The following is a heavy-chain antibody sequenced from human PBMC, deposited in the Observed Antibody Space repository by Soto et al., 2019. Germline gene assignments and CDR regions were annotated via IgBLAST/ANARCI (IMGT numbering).Heavy chain of an antibody. CDR3: ARVGVNQRIIPYPYYYYMDV. CDR1: GGSISSYY. V-gene: IGHV4-59*01. D-gene: IGHD3-10*01. Sequence: SETLSLTCTVSGGSISSYYWSWIRQPPGKGLEWIGYIYYSGSTNYNPSLKSRVTISVDTSKNQFSLKLSSVTAADTAVYYCARVGVNQRIIPYPYYYYMDVWGKGTTVTVSS. J-gene: IGHJ6*03. CDR2: IYYSGST.